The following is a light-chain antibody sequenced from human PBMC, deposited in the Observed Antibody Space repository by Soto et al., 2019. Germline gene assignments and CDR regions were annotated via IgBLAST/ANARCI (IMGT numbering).Light chain of an antibody. CDR2: DIS. J-gene: IGKJ2*01. CDR1: QVISNY. Sequence: DIPMTQSASSLSASVGDRVTITCQASQVISNYLNWYQQKPGKAPKLLIYDISTLEIGVPSRFSRSGSGTVFTFTISGLQHEDIANYCCQQDDYLPYTFGQGTKLEI. CDR3: QQDDYLPYT. V-gene: IGKV1-33*01.